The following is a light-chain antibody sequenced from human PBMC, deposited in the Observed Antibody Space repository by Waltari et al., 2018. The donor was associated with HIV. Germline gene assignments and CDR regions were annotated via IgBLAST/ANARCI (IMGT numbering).Light chain of an antibody. V-gene: IGLV2-14*01. CDR2: EVS. Sequence: GTSSDVGGYNYVSWYQHHPGKAPKLMISEVSNRPSGVSNRFSGSKSGNTASLTISGLQAEDEADYYCSSYSSSITLYVVFGGGTKLTVL. CDR1: SSDVGGYNY. CDR3: SSYSSSITLYVV. J-gene: IGLJ2*01.